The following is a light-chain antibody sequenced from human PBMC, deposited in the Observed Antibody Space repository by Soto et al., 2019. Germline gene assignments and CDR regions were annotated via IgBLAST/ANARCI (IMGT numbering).Light chain of an antibody. V-gene: IGKV2-28*01. Sequence: DLLMTQSPLSLPVTPGEPASISCRSSQSLLYSNGYNYLDWYLQKPGQSPQLLIFLGSNRASGVPDRFSGSGSGTDFTLKISRVEAEDVGVYYCMQTLQMFTLGPGTKVDIK. CDR3: MQTLQMFT. CDR1: QSLLYSNGYNY. J-gene: IGKJ3*01. CDR2: LGS.